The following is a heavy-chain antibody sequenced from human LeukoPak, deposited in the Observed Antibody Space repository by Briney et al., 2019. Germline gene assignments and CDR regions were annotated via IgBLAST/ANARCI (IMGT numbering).Heavy chain of an antibody. D-gene: IGHD6-19*01. V-gene: IGHV2-70*20. CDR3: ARTSHSGVWYDLDY. J-gene: IGHJ4*02. Sequence: SGPTLVNPTQTLTLTCTFSGFSLTTRGMRVSWVRQSPGKAPEWLALIDWEDNIYYSTSLRARLTISKDTSKNQAALTLTNVDPADTATYYCARTSHSGVWYDLDYWGQGTLVTVSS. CDR1: GFSLTTRGMR. CDR2: IDWEDNI.